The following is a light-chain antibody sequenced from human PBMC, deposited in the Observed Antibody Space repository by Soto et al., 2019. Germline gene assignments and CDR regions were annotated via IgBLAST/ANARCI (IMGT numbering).Light chain of an antibody. CDR3: QQRSSAIT. J-gene: IGKJ5*01. CDR2: DAS. Sequence: EIVVTQSPATLSLSPGERATLSCRASQSVSSHLAWFQQRPGQAPRLLIYDASNRATGIPARFSGRGSGTDFTLTISSLEPEDFAVYYCQQRSSAITFGQGTRLEIK. V-gene: IGKV3-11*01. CDR1: QSVSSH.